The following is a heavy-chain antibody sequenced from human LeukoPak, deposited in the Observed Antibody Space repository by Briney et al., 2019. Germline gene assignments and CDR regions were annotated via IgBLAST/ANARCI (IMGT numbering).Heavy chain of an antibody. V-gene: IGHV4-34*01. D-gene: IGHD2-8*01. CDR3: ARCIPGRSIDY. Sequence: PSETLSLTCAVYGGSFSGYYWSWLRQPPGRGLEWIGEINHSGSTNYNPSLKSRVTISVDTSKNQFSLKLSSVTAADTDVYYYARCIPGRSIDYWGQGTLVTVSS. J-gene: IGHJ4*02. CDR1: GGSFSGYY. CDR2: INHSGST.